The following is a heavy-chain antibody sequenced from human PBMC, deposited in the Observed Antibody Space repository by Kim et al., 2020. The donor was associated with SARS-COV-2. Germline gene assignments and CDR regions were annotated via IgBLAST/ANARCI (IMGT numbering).Heavy chain of an antibody. CDR2: INQHGSEK. CDR1: GFSFSNHW. J-gene: IGHJ6*02. CDR3: ARNNAMDV. V-gene: IGHV3-7*03. Sequence: GGSLRLSCAASGFSFSNHWMPWVRQAPGRGPEWVASINQHGSEKYYVASVGGRFTISRDDAKNSLYLQMNSLRAEDTATYYCARNNAMDVWGQGTTVTVSS.